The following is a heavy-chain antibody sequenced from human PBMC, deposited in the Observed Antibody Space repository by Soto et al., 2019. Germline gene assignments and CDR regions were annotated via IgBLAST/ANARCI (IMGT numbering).Heavy chain of an antibody. CDR1: GFTFSDYY. J-gene: IGHJ6*03. Sequence: QVQLVESGGGLVKPGGSLRLSCAASGFTFSDYYMSWIRQAPGKGLEWVSYISSSGSTIYYADSVKGRFTISRDNAKNSLYLQMNSLRAEDTAVYYCARVEWEASSNMPTRWAGPTQGYYMDVWGKGTTVTVSS. CDR2: ISSSGSTI. CDR3: ARVEWEASSNMPTRWAGPTQGYYMDV. D-gene: IGHD1-26*01. V-gene: IGHV3-11*01.